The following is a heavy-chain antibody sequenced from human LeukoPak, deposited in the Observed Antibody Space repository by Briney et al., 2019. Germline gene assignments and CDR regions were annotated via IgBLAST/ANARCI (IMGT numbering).Heavy chain of an antibody. V-gene: IGHV3-30*01. J-gene: IGHJ4*02. D-gene: IGHD6-13*01. Sequence: PGGSLRLSCAASGFTFSSYAMHWVRQAPGKGLEWVAVISYDGSNKYYADSVKGRFTISRDNSKNTLYLQMNSLRAEDTAVYYCATQQLVMVDYWGQGTLVTVSS. CDR3: ATQQLVMVDY. CDR2: ISYDGSNK. CDR1: GFTFSSYA.